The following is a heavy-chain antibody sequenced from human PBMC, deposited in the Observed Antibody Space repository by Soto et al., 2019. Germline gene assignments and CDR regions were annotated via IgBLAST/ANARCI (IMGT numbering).Heavy chain of an antibody. J-gene: IGHJ5*02. Sequence: KPSETLSLTCNVSGDSMTSPPYYWGWIRQPPGKGLEWIGTVYYSGATYYNPSPRGRLTVSADTSKNYFSLRLTSVTAADTAVYYCARHDDWFDHWGQGILVTVSS. V-gene: IGHV4-39*01. CDR3: ARHDDWFDH. CDR2: VYYSGAT. CDR1: GDSMTSPPYY.